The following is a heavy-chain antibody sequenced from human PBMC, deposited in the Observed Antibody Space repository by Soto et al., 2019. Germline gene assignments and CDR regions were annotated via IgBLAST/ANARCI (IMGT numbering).Heavy chain of an antibody. CDR3: AKDPPKEVVVITTAPYYGMDV. CDR2: ISGSGGST. J-gene: IGHJ6*02. V-gene: IGHV3-23*01. CDR1: GFTFSSYA. Sequence: GGSLRLSCAASGFTFSSYATSWVRQAPGKGLEWVSAISGSGGSTYYADSVKGRFTISGDNSKNTLYLQMNSLRAEDTAVYYCAKDPPKEVVVITTAPYYGMDVWGQGTTVTVSS. D-gene: IGHD3-22*01.